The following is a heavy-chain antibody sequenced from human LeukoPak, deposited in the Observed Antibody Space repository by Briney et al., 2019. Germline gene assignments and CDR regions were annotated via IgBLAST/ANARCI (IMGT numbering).Heavy chain of an antibody. CDR3: ARWQEDSGTYYIDH. D-gene: IGHD3-10*01. CDR1: GYIFTGYY. CDR2: LHPNNGAT. Sequence: ASVKVSCKASGYIFTGYYMKWVRQAPGQGLEWMGWLHPNNGATNYAQKFQGRITLTRDPSISTAYMELSSLTSDDTAVYFCARWQEDSGTYYIDHWGQGTLVTVSS. V-gene: IGHV1-2*02. J-gene: IGHJ4*02.